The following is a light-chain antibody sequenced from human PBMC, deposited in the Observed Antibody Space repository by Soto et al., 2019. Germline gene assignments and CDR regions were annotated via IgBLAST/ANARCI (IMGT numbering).Light chain of an antibody. CDR1: SGNIASNY. CDR3: PSYDATNQV. Sequence: NFMLTQPHSVSESPGKTVIISCTRSSGNIASNYVQWYQQRPGSSPTTVIYEDNQRPSGVPDRFSGSIDSSSNSASLTISGLETEDEADYFCPSYDATNQVFGGGTKLTVL. J-gene: IGLJ3*02. CDR2: EDN. V-gene: IGLV6-57*01.